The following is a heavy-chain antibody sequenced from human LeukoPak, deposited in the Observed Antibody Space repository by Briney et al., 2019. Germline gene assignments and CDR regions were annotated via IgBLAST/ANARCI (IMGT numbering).Heavy chain of an antibody. V-gene: IGHV1-24*01. Sequence: ASVKVSCKVSGYTLTELSMHWVRQAPGKGLEWMGGFDPEDGETIYAQKFQGRVTMTTDTSTSTAHMELRNLRSDDTAVYYCARESYSGSYRYYFDYWGQGTLVTVSS. CDR1: GYTLTELS. J-gene: IGHJ4*02. CDR2: FDPEDGET. CDR3: ARESYSGSYRYYFDY. D-gene: IGHD1-26*01.